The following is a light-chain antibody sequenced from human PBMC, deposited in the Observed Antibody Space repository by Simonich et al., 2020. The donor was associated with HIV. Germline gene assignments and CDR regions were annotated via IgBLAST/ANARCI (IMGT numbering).Light chain of an antibody. CDR2: GAS. Sequence: EIVMAQSPATLSVSPGERATLSCRASQSVSSSLAWYQQKPGQAPRLLIYGASTRATGIPARFSGSGSGTEFTLTISSLQSEDFAVDYCQQYNNWPITFGQGTRLEI. V-gene: IGKV3-15*01. CDR3: QQYNNWPIT. J-gene: IGKJ5*01. CDR1: QSVSSS.